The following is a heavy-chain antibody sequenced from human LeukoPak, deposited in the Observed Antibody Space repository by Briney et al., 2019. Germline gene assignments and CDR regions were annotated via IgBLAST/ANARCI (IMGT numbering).Heavy chain of an antibody. J-gene: IGHJ3*02. CDR3: ARVRSVGGNPHAFNI. CDR1: GFTVSSNY. D-gene: IGHD4-23*01. Sequence: GGSLRLSCAASGFTVSSNYMSWVRQAPGKGLEWVSVIYSGGSTYYADSVKGRFTISRDKAENSLYLQMNSLRVEDTALYYCARVRSVGGNPHAFNIWGQGTMVTVSS. V-gene: IGHV3-53*01. CDR2: IYSGGST.